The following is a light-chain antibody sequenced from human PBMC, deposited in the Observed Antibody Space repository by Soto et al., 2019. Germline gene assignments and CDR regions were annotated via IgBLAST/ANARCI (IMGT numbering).Light chain of an antibody. CDR2: KAS. Sequence: DIKMTQSPSTLSASVGDRVTITCRASQSINNWLAWYQQKPGKAPKLLIYKASSLESGVPSKFSGSGSATEFTLTISSLQPDDFATYYCQQYNTYQWTFGQGTKVKIK. J-gene: IGKJ1*01. CDR1: QSINNW. V-gene: IGKV1-5*03. CDR3: QQYNTYQWT.